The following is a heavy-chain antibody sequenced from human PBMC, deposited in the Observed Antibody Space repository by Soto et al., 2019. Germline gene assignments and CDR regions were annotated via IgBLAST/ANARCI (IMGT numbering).Heavy chain of an antibody. CDR3: AKDGRAVAAYYFDY. Sequence: GGSLRLSCAASGFTFDDYAMHWVRQAPGKGLEWVSGISWNSGSIGYADSVKGRFTISRDKAKNTLYLQMNSLRAEDTALYYCAKDGRAVAAYYFDYWGQGTLVTVSS. V-gene: IGHV3-9*01. CDR1: GFTFDDYA. J-gene: IGHJ4*02. D-gene: IGHD6-19*01. CDR2: ISWNSGSI.